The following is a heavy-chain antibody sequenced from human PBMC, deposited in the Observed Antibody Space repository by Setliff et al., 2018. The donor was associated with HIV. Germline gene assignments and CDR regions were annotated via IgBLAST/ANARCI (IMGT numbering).Heavy chain of an antibody. J-gene: IGHJ4*02. V-gene: IGHV3-30*02. CDR2: IRYDGSYK. CDR3: AKNLYRSGWSPLDY. D-gene: IGHD6-13*01. Sequence: GGSLRLSCAASGFTVSSNYMSWVRQAPGKGLEWVTSIRYDGSYKYYADSVRGRFTISRDNSKNTLYLQMNSLRAEDTAVYYCAKNLYRSGWSPLDYWGQGTLVTVSS. CDR1: GFTVSSNY.